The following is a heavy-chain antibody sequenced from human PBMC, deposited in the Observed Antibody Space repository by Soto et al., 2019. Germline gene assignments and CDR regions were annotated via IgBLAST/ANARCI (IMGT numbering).Heavy chain of an antibody. D-gene: IGHD3-10*01. Sequence: GSLRLSCSASGFTFSSYAMHWVRQAPGKGLEYVSAISSNGGSTYYADSVKGRFTISRDNSKNTLYLQMSSLRAEDTAVYYCVKDQDYPTYYYGSGWFDPWGQGTLVTVSS. V-gene: IGHV3-64D*06. J-gene: IGHJ5*02. CDR1: GFTFSSYA. CDR3: VKDQDYPTYYYGSGWFDP. CDR2: ISSNGGST.